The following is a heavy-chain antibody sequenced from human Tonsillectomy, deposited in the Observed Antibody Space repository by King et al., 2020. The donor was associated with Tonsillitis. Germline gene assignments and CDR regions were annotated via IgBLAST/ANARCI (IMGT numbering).Heavy chain of an antibody. V-gene: IGHV1-24*01. CDR3: ATGIGDCSSTSCYSGFDP. D-gene: IGHD2-2*01. J-gene: IGHJ5*02. CDR2: FDPEDGET. Sequence: QLVQSGAEVKKPGASVKVSCKVSGYTLTELSMHWVRQAPGKGLEGMGGFDPEDGETIYAQKFQGRVTMTADTYTDTVYMELSSLRSEDTAVYYCATGIGDCSSTSCYSGFDPWGQGTLVTVSS. CDR1: GYTLTELS.